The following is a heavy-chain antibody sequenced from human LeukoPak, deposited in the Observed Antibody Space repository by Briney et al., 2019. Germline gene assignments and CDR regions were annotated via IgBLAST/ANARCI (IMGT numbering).Heavy chain of an antibody. Sequence: PSETLSLTCAVYGGSFSGYYWSWIRQPPGKGLECVGEINHSGSTNYNPSLKSRVTISVDTSKNQFSLKLSSVTAADTAVYYCARRKSGSYLTFDYWGQGTLVTVSS. V-gene: IGHV4-34*01. CDR3: ARRKSGSYLTFDY. CDR1: GGSFSGYY. J-gene: IGHJ4*02. D-gene: IGHD1-26*01. CDR2: INHSGST.